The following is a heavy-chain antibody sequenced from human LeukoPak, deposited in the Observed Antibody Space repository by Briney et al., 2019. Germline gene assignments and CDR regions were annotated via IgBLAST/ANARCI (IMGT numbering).Heavy chain of an antibody. Sequence: GGSLRLSCIASGFIFSSDALNWVRQAPGKGLEWVSAIRFSNDNTHYADSVKGRFIVSRDNAKRLLFLQMNSLRDEDTAVYYCARDLPDVLTGYSDNAFDIWGQGTMVTVSS. CDR2: IRFSNDNT. CDR3: ARDLPDVLTGYSDNAFDI. D-gene: IGHD3-9*01. V-gene: IGHV3-23*01. CDR1: GFIFSSDA. J-gene: IGHJ3*02.